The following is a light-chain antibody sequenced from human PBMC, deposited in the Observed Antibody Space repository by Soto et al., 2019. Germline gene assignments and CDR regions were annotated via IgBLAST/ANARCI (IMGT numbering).Light chain of an antibody. CDR1: QGISSH. CDR3: QHLKSFPLN. CDR2: DAS. V-gene: IGKV1-9*01. Sequence: DIQLTQSPSFLSASVGDRVTITCRASQGISSHLAWYQQKPGKAPKLLIYDASTLQSEAPSRFSGSGSGTEFTLTISSLLPEDFATYHCQHLKSFPLNFGQGTRLEIK. J-gene: IGKJ5*01.